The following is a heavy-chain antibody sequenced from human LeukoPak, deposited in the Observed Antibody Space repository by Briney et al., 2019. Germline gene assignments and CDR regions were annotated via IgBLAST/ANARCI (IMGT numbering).Heavy chain of an antibody. CDR3: ARGQGGSGSYYTKPLYYGMDV. Sequence: GSLRLSCAASGFTFNTYAMTWVRQPPGKGLEWIGEINHSGSTNYNPSLKSRVTISVDTSKNQFSLKLSSVTAADTAVYYCARGQGGSGSYYTKPLYYGMDVWGQGTTVTVSS. V-gene: IGHV4-34*01. CDR2: INHSGST. CDR1: GFTFNTYA. D-gene: IGHD3-10*01. J-gene: IGHJ6*02.